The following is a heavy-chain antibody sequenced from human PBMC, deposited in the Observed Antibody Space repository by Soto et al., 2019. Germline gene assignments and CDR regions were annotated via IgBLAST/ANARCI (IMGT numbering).Heavy chain of an antibody. J-gene: IGHJ4*02. CDR3: ARVSGGWYFDY. D-gene: IGHD6-19*01. V-gene: IGHV3-53*01. Sequence: EVQLVESGGGLIQPGGSLRLSCAASGFTVSSNYMSWVRQAPGKGLEWVSVIYSGGSTYYADSVKGRFTISRDNSKNTLYLQMTSVRAEDTGVYYCARVSGGWYFDYWGQGTLVTVSS. CDR2: IYSGGST. CDR1: GFTVSSNY.